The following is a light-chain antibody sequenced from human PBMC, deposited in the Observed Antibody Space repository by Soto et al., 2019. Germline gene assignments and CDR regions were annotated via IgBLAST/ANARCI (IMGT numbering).Light chain of an antibody. CDR3: QSYDSSRRGSV. J-gene: IGLJ1*01. Sequence: QSVLTQPPSVSGAPGQTVTISCAGSSSNIGPGFDVHWYQQVSGAAPKLLIYGNSNRPSGVPDRFSGSRSGTSASLAITGLQPEDEADYYCQSYDSSRRGSVFGPGTKVTVL. CDR2: GNS. V-gene: IGLV1-40*01. CDR1: SSNIGPGFD.